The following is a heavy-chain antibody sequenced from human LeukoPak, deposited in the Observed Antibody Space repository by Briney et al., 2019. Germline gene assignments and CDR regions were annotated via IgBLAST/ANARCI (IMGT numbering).Heavy chain of an antibody. CDR1: GFTFSPYA. Sequence: GGSLRLSCAASGFTFSPYAMHWVRQASGKGLEWVGRIRSTANGYATAYAASVKGRFTISRDDSKNTAYLQMDSLKTEDTAVYYCTGNYYGSGSYADFDYWGQGTLVTVSS. D-gene: IGHD3-10*01. V-gene: IGHV3-73*01. J-gene: IGHJ4*02. CDR2: IRSTANGYAT. CDR3: TGNYYGSGSYADFDY.